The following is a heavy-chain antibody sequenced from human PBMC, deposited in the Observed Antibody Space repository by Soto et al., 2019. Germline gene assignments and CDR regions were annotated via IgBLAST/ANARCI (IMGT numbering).Heavy chain of an antibody. CDR2: FDPEDGET. J-gene: IGHJ3*02. CDR3: ATVYCGGDCYSSYLAFDI. D-gene: IGHD2-21*01. Sequence: ASVKVSCKVSGYTLTGLSMHWVRQAPGKGLEWMGGFDPEDGETIYAQKFQGRVTMTEDTSTDTAYMELSSLRSEDTAVYYCATVYCGGDCYSSYLAFDIWGQGTMVTVSS. CDR1: GYTLTGLS. V-gene: IGHV1-24*01.